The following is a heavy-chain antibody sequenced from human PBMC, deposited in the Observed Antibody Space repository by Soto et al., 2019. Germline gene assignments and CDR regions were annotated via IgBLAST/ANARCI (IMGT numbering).Heavy chain of an antibody. Sequence: GSRRLSCAASGFTFSSYSMNWVRQAPGKGLEWVSSISSSSSYIYYADSVKGRFTISRDNAKNSLYLQMNSLRAEDTAVYYCARDLWIDYSNPFDYWGQGTLVTVSS. V-gene: IGHV3-21*01. J-gene: IGHJ4*02. CDR3: ARDLWIDYSNPFDY. CDR1: GFTFSSYS. CDR2: ISSSSSYI. D-gene: IGHD4-4*01.